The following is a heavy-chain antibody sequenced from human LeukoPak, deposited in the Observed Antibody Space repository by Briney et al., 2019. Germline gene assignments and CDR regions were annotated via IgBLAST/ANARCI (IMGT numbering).Heavy chain of an antibody. CDR3: ATDSVGDTTAFDY. D-gene: IGHD1-26*01. CDR1: GGSISSGSYY. V-gene: IGHV4-61*02. J-gene: IGHJ4*02. CDR2: IYTSGST. Sequence: SETLSLTCTVSGGSISSGSYYWSWIRQPAGKGLEWIGRIYTSGSTNYNPSLKSRVTISVDTSKNQFSLKLSSVTAADTAVYYCATDSVGDTTAFDYWGQGTLVTVSS.